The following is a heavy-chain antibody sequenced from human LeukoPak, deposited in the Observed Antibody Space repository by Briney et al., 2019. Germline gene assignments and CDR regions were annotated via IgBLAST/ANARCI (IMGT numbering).Heavy chain of an antibody. V-gene: IGHV1-69*13. CDR3: ASTPLGFIAAAEAFDI. CDR2: IIPIFGTA. Sequence: VKVSCKASGGTFSSYAISWVRQAPGQGLEWMGGIIPIFGTANYAQKFQGRVTITADESTSTAYMELSSLRSEDTAVYYCASTPLGFIAAAEAFDIWGQGTMVTVSS. J-gene: IGHJ3*02. CDR1: GGTFSSYA. D-gene: IGHD6-13*01.